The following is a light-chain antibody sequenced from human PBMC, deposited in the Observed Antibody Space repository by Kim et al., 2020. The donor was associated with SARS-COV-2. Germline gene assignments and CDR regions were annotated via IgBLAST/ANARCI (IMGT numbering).Light chain of an antibody. CDR1: HSITSN. J-gene: IGKJ4*01. V-gene: IGKV3D-15*01. Sequence: VSPGERATLSCRASHSITSNVAWYQQKPGQAPRVVIYGASTRATGIPARFSGSGSGTEFTLTISSLQSEDFAVYYCQQYNNNWPLTFGGGTKVEI. CDR2: GAS. CDR3: QQYNNNWPLT.